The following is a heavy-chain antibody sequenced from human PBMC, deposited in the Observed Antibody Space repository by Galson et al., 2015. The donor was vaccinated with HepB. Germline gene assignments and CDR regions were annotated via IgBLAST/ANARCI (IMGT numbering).Heavy chain of an antibody. CDR3: ARGGYSGSLPFDY. V-gene: IGHV4-38-2*02. D-gene: IGHD6-6*01. Sequence: SETLSLTCTVSGYAIGTGFYWGWIRQPPGKGLEWIGSFFHNGHTSSNPSLNSRLAMSLDTSKNQFSLNLTSLTAADTAVYYCARGGYSGSLPFDYWGQGTLVTVSS. CDR1: GYAIGTGFY. J-gene: IGHJ4*02. CDR2: FFHNGHT.